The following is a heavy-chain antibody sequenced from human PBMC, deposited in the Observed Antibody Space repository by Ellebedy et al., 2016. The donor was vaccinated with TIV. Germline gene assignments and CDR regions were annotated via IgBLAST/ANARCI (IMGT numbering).Heavy chain of an antibody. CDR2: VYYSGST. V-gene: IGHV4-59*01. CDR1: GGSIGAYY. CDR3: ARDTTDDYYGSGSYYKWFDP. Sequence: MPSETLSLTCTVSGGSIGAYYWSWIRQPPGKGLEWIGYVYYSGSTNYSPSLKSPVTISVDTSKNQFSLKLSSVTAADTAVYYCARDTTDDYYGSGSYYKWFDPWGQGTLVTVSS. D-gene: IGHD3-10*01. J-gene: IGHJ5*02.